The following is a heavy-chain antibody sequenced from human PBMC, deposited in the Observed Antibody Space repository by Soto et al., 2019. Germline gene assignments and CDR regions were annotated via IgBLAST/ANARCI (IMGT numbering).Heavy chain of an antibody. D-gene: IGHD6-13*01. J-gene: IGHJ4*02. V-gene: IGHV4-39*01. CDR3: AKRQLEYYFDY. Sequence: LQLQESGPGLVKPSETLSLTCTVSGGSISSSSYYWGWIRQPPGKGLEWIGSIYYSGRTYYNPSLKSRVTISVDTSKNQFYLKLSSVTAADTAVYYCAKRQLEYYFDYWGQGTLVTVSS. CDR1: GGSISSSSYY. CDR2: IYYSGRT.